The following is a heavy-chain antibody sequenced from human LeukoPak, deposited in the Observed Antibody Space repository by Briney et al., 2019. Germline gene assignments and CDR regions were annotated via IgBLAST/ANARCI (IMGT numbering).Heavy chain of an antibody. CDR1: GFSVSNNY. D-gene: IGHD3/OR15-3a*01. V-gene: IGHV3-66*01. CDR3: ARDLNGLDY. Sequence: GGSLRLSCAASGFSVSNNYMSWVRQAPGKGLEWVSVIYSGGSTFYADSVKGRFTISRDNSKNTLYLQMNSLRAEDTAVYFCARDLNGLDYWGQGTLVTVSS. CDR2: IYSGGST. J-gene: IGHJ4*02.